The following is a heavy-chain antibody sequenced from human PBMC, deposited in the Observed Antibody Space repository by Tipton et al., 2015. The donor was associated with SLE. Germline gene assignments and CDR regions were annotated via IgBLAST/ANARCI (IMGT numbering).Heavy chain of an antibody. CDR2: ISGSGGNT. CDR3: ARERRLAHPVY. J-gene: IGHJ4*02. Sequence: GSLRLSCAASGFTFSSYSMNWVRQAPGKGLEWVSAISGSGGNTYYADSVKGRFTISRDNAKNSLYLQMNSLRAEDTAVYYCARERRLAHPVYWGQGTLVTVSS. V-gene: IGHV3-21*01. D-gene: IGHD3-9*01. CDR1: GFTFSSYS.